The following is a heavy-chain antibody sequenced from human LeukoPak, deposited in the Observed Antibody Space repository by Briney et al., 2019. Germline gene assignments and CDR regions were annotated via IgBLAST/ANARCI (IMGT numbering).Heavy chain of an antibody. D-gene: IGHD3-10*01. V-gene: IGHV3-7*01. J-gene: IGHJ4*02. CDR3: ARGDTPTYYHGSGNPYFDY. CDR2: IRQDGSEI. Sequence: GGSLRLSCAASGFIFSSYWMSWVRQAPGKGLEWVANIRQDGSEIYYVDSVKGRFTISRDNAKNSLHLQMNSLRAEDTAVYYCARGDTPTYYHGSGNPYFDYWGQGILVTVSS. CDR1: GFIFSSYW.